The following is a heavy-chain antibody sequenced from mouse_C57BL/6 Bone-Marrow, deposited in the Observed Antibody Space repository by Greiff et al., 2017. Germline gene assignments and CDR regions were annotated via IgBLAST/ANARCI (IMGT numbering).Heavy chain of an antibody. CDR1: GFTFSDYY. V-gene: IGHV5-16*01. CDR3: ARDTGSSYGYCDV. CDR2: LNSDGSST. D-gene: IGHD1-1*01. Sequence: EVMLVESEGGLVQPGSSMKLSCTASGFTFSDYYMAWVRPVPEKGLEWVANLNSDGSSTYYLDSLQSRFIISRDNAKNILYLQMSSLKSEDTATYYCARDTGSSYGYCDVWGTGTTVTVSS. J-gene: IGHJ1*03.